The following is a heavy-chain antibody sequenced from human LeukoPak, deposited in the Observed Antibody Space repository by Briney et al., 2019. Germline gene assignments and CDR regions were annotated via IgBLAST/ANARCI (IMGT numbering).Heavy chain of an antibody. CDR2: IYHSGST. CDR1: GYSISSGYY. CDR3: AREGSSWATN. J-gene: IGHJ4*02. V-gene: IGHV4-38-2*02. Sequence: SETLSLTCTVSGYSISSGYYWGWIRQPPGKGLEWIGSIYHSGSTYYNPSLKSRVTISVDTSKNQFSLKLSSVTAADTAVYYCAREGSSWATNWGQGTLVTVSS. D-gene: IGHD6-13*01.